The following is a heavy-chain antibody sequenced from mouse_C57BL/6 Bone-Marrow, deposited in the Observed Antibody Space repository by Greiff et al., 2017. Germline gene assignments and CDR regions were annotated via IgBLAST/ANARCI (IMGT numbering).Heavy chain of an antibody. J-gene: IGHJ2*01. CDR1: GYTFTSSW. D-gene: IGHD1-1*01. Sequence: QVQLQQPGAELVRPGTSVKLSCKASGYTFTSSWMHWVKQRPGQGLEWIGVIDPADSYTNYNQKFKGKATLTVNTSSSTAYMQLSSLRSEDSAVYYCARPGSSPIDYWGQGTTLTVSS. CDR3: ARPGSSPIDY. V-gene: IGHV1-59*01. CDR2: IDPADSYT.